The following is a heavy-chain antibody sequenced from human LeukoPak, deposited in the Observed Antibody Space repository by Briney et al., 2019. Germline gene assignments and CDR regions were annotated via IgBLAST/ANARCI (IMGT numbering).Heavy chain of an antibody. CDR2: ISYDGSNK. CDR3: AKGDYGDYSFDY. J-gene: IGHJ4*02. V-gene: IGHV3-30*18. Sequence: PGGSLRLSCAASGFTFSSYGMHWVRQAPGKGLEWVAVISYDGSNKYYADSVKGRFTISRDNSKNTLYLQMNSLRAEDTAVYYCAKGDYGDYSFDYWGQGTLATVSS. D-gene: IGHD4-17*01. CDR1: GFTFSSYG.